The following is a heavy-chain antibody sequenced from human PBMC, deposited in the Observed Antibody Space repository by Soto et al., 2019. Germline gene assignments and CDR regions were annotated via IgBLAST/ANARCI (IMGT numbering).Heavy chain of an antibody. CDR1: GFSFSSYA. D-gene: IGHD4-17*01. J-gene: IGHJ5*02. Sequence: QVRLVESGGGVVQPGRSLRLSCTASGFSFSSYAMYWFRQPPGKGLEWVAVISHDGINKHYADSVKGRVTVSRDNSNHSLALQLNSLRGEDTAMYYCARDMSSSDYFVKWFEPWGQGTLVTVSS. V-gene: IGHV3-30-3*01. CDR2: ISHDGINK. CDR3: ARDMSSSDYFVKWFEP.